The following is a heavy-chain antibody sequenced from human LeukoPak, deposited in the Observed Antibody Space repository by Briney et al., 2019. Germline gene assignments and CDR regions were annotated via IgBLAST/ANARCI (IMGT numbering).Heavy chain of an antibody. V-gene: IGHV1-46*01. CDR3: PLSPPYREPIDY. CDR1: GYTFTSYY. J-gene: IGHJ4*02. CDR2: INPSGGST. D-gene: IGHD1-14*01. Sequence: ASVKVSCKASGYTFTSYYMHWVRQAPGQGLEWMGIINPSGGSTSYAQKFQGRVTMTRDTSTSTVYMELSSLRSEDTAVYYCPLSPPYREPIDYWGQGTLVTVSS.